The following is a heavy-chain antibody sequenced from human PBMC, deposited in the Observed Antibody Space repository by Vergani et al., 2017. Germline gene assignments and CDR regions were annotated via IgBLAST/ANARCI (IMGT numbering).Heavy chain of an antibody. CDR3: ARGREDYEFWSGYLD. J-gene: IGHJ4*02. Sequence: QVQLVQSGAEVKKPGASVKVSCKASGYTFTGYYMHWVRQAPGQGLEWMGWINPNSGGTNYAQKFQGRVTMTRDTSISTAYMELSRLRSDDTAVYYCARGREDYEFWSGYLDWGQGTLVTVSS. CDR1: GYTFTGYY. CDR2: INPNSGGT. V-gene: IGHV1-2*02. D-gene: IGHD3-3*01.